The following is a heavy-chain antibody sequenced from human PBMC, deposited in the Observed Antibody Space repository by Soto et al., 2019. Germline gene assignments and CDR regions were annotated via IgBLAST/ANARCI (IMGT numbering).Heavy chain of an antibody. D-gene: IGHD6-19*01. CDR1: GGSIRSGGYY. CDR3: ARVAVADYYYYYMDV. V-gene: IGHV4-61*08. CDR2: IYYSGST. Sequence: SETQSLTCTVSGGSIRSGGYYWSWIRQHPGKGLEWIGYIYYSGSTNYNPSLKSRVTISVDTSKNQFSLKLSSVTAADTAVYYCARVAVADYYYYYMDVWGKGTTVTVSS. J-gene: IGHJ6*03.